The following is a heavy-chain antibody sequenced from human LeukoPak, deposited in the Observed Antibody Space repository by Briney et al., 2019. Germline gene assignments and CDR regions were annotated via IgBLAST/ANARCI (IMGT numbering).Heavy chain of an antibody. Sequence: PSETLSLTCAVYGGSFSGYYWSWIRQPPGKGLEWIGEINHSGSTNYNPSLKSRVTISVDTSKNQSSLNLSSVTAADTAVYYCARFSEYSHSSVHYLDYWGQGTLVSVSS. CDR3: ARFSEYSHSSVHYLDY. CDR2: INHSGST. V-gene: IGHV4-34*01. J-gene: IGHJ4*02. CDR1: GGSFSGYY. D-gene: IGHD3-22*01.